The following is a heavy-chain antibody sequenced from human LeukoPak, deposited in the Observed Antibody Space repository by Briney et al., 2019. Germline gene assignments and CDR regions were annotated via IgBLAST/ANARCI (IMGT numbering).Heavy chain of an antibody. J-gene: IGHJ4*02. CDR3: AREKSSGWYGGDFDY. V-gene: IGHV4-59*01. CDR2: IFYSGST. CDR1: SASISSYY. Sequence: ETSPTLSLICTLSSASISSYYWSWIRQPPGKRLECIGYIFYSGSTNYNPSLKSRVTISVDTSKSQFSLNLSSVTAADTAVYYCAREKSSGWYGGDFDYWGQGTLVTVSS. D-gene: IGHD6-19*01.